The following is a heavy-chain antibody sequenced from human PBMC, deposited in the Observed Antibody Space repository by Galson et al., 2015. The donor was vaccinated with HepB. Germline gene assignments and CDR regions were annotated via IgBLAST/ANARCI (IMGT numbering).Heavy chain of an antibody. D-gene: IGHD3-10*01. V-gene: IGHV3-23*01. CDR1: GFTFRIYG. J-gene: IGHJ5*02. CDR2: MDGSGDRT. Sequence: SLRLSCAASGFTFRIYGMSWVRQAPGKGLEWVSGMDGSGDRTEYADSVQGRVIVSRDNSKNTLYLQISGLRVEDTAKYYCVKDVGRDLFGPGAWGQGTLVTVSS. CDR3: VKDVGRDLFGPGA.